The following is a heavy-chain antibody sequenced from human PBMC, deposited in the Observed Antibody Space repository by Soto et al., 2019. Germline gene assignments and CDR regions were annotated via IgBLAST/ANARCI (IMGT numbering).Heavy chain of an antibody. CDR3: ARGGSGWAEYFQH. J-gene: IGHJ1*01. Sequence: QVQLQESGPGLVEPSQTLSLTCTVSGDSIGSTDSYWSWIRRPPGKGLEWIGYIYYTGGTFYNPSLKSPLTLSLETSNNQFSLTLTSVTAAETGMYYCARGGSGWAEYFQHWGQGTLVAVSS. D-gene: IGHD6-25*01. V-gene: IGHV4-30-4*08. CDR2: IYYTGGT. CDR1: GDSIGSTDSY.